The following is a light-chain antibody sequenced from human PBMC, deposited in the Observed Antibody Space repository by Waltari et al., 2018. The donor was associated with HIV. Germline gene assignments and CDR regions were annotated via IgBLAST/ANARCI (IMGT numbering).Light chain of an antibody. J-gene: IGLJ3*02. CDR2: LNSDGSH. CDR3: HTWGTGLRV. CDR1: SGHSSYA. Sequence: QLVLTQSPSASASLGASVKLTCTLSSGHSSYAIAWHQPQPDKGPRYLMKLNSDGSHSKGDELPVRSSGPSSGADRSLTISSLQSEDEADYFCHTWGTGLRVFGGGTKLTV. V-gene: IGLV4-69*01.